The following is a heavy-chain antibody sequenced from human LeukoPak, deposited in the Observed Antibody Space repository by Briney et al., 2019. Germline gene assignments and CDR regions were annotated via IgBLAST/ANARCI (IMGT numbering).Heavy chain of an antibody. D-gene: IGHD1-26*01. CDR2: ISYDGSYY. V-gene: IGHV3-30*18. CDR3: AKDLRQSYVGIFGI. CDR1: GFTFSSYG. Sequence: GGSLRLSCAASGFTFSSYGMHWVRQAPGKGLEWVAAISYDGSYYYYADSVKGRFTISRDNSKNTLYLQMNSLRAEDTAVYNCAKDLRQSYVGIFGIWGQGTMVTVSS. J-gene: IGHJ3*02.